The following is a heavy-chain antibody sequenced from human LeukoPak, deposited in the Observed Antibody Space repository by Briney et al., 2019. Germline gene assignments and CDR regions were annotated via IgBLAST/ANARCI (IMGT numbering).Heavy chain of an antibody. CDR2: IYYSGST. Sequence: SETLSLTCTVSGGSISSYYWSWIRRPPGKGLEWIGYIYYSGSTNYNPSLKSRVTISVDTSKNQFSLKLSSVTAADTAVYYCARHGRIAVALNWFDPWGQGTLVTVSS. CDR3: ARHGRIAVALNWFDP. V-gene: IGHV4-59*08. J-gene: IGHJ5*02. CDR1: GGSISSYY. D-gene: IGHD6-19*01.